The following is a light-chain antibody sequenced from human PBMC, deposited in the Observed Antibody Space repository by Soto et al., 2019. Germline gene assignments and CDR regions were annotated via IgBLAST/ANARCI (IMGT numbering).Light chain of an antibody. Sequence: QSALTQPRSVSGSPGQSVTISCTGTSSDVGGYNYVSWYQQHPGKAPKLMIYDVSKRPSGVPDRFSGSKSDNTASLTISGLQAEDEADYYCCSYAGTYSPWVFGGGTKLTVL. J-gene: IGLJ3*02. CDR1: SSDVGGYNY. V-gene: IGLV2-11*01. CDR3: CSYAGTYSPWV. CDR2: DVS.